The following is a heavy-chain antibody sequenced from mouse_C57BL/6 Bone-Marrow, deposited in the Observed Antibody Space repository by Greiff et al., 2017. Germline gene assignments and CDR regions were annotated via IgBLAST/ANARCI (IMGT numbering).Heavy chain of an antibody. Sequence: EVHLVESGGGLVKPGGSLKLSCAASGFTFSSYAMSWVRQTPEKRLEWVATISDGGSYTYYPDNVKGRFTISRDNAKNNLYLQMSHLKSEGTAMYYCARVMGPWFAYWGQGTLVTVSA. CDR2: ISDGGSYT. J-gene: IGHJ3*01. V-gene: IGHV5-4*01. CDR1: GFTFSSYA. CDR3: ARVMGPWFAY. D-gene: IGHD2-3*01.